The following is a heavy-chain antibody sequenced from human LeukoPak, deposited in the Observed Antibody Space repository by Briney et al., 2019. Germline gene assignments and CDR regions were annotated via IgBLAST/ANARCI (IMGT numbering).Heavy chain of an antibody. CDR1: GGSISSDWY. V-gene: IGHV4-38-2*02. J-gene: IGHJ6*03. CDR3: ARAKRDYYDNSGYESYYYFMDV. Sequence: SETLSLTCTVSGGSISSDWYWGWVRQPPGSGLEWIGAIYRNGDTYYNPSLKSRVTISLDTSKNQFSLRLNSVTAADTAVYCCARAKRDYYDNSGYESYYYFMDVWGKGTTVTVSS. D-gene: IGHD3-22*01. CDR2: IYRNGDT.